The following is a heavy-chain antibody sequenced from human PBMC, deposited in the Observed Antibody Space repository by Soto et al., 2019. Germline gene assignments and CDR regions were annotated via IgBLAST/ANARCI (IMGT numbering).Heavy chain of an antibody. V-gene: IGHV5-10-1*01. D-gene: IGHD5-18*01. CDR3: ARPSRGYSYGSYGMDV. CDR2: IDPSESYT. Sequence: GESLKISCKGSGYSFTSYWISWVRQMPGKGLEWMGRIDPSESYTNYSPSFKGHVTISADKSISTADLQWSSLKASDTAMYYCARPSRGYSYGSYGMDVWGQGTTVTVSS. J-gene: IGHJ6*02. CDR1: GYSFTSYW.